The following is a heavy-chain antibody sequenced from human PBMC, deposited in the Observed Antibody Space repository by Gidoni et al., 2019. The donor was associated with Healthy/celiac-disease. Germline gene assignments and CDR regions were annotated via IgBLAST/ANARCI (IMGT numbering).Heavy chain of an antibody. Sequence: QVQLVQSGAEVKKPGSSVKVSGKASGGPFSSYTISWVRPAPGQGLEWMGRIIPILGIANYAQKFQGRVTITADKSTSTAYMELSSLRSEDTAVYYCASYYYDSSGYRFDYWGQGTLVTVSS. CDR2: IIPILGIA. D-gene: IGHD3-22*01. V-gene: IGHV1-69*02. CDR3: ASYYYDSSGYRFDY. CDR1: GGPFSSYT. J-gene: IGHJ4*02.